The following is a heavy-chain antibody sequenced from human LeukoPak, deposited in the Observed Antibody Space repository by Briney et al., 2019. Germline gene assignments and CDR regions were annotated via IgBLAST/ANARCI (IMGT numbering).Heavy chain of an antibody. J-gene: IGHJ4*02. CDR2: FSGTVGST. CDR3: AKGKNAYGSSSNDY. CDR1: GFTFSSYA. Sequence: GGSLRLSCAASGFTFSSYAMSWVRQAPGKGVEWVSSFSGTVGSTYYADSGKGRFTSSRDSYKNTPYLQMTSLRAEDTAVYYCAKGKNAYGSSSNDYWGQGSLVTVSS. D-gene: IGHD6-13*01. V-gene: IGHV3-23*01.